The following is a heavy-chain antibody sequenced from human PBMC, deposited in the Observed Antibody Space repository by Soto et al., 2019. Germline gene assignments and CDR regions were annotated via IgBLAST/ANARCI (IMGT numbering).Heavy chain of an antibody. CDR2: IIPIFGTA. Sequence: QVQLVQSGAEVKKPGSSVKVSCKASGGTFSSYAISWVRQAPGQGLEWMGGIIPIFGTANYAQKFQGRVTMTADESTSTAYRELGSLRSEDTDVEYWARGAESTPNYCGMDVWGQGTTVTVSS. J-gene: IGHJ6*02. V-gene: IGHV1-69*12. CDR3: ARGAESTPNYCGMDV. CDR1: GGTFSSYA. D-gene: IGHD2-2*01.